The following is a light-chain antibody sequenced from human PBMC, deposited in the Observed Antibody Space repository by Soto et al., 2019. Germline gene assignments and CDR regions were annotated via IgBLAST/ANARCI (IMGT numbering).Light chain of an antibody. J-gene: IGLJ1*01. CDR1: TSNIESHS. CDR3: ATWDDSRKGV. Sequence: QSVLTQPPSASGTPGQRIIISCSGSTSNIESHSVNWYQQVPGTAPKLLIITNNQRPSGVPDRFSGSKYGASASLAISGLQSEDEATYYCATWDDSRKGVFGTGTKLTVL. CDR2: TNN. V-gene: IGLV1-44*01.